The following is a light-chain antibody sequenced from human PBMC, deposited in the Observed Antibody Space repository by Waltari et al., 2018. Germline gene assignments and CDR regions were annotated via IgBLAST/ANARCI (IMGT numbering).Light chain of an antibody. J-gene: IGKJ2*01. V-gene: IGKV4-1*01. CDR3: QEYYTFYT. CDR2: WAS. CDR1: QTVLYSSNNKNY. Sequence: DIVMTQSPDSLAVSLGGRATINCKASQTVLYSSNNKNYLAWYQQKLGRPPKLLIYWASTRASGVPDRFTGSGSGTDFTLTISNLQAEDVAVYYCQEYYTFYTFGQETKLEIK.